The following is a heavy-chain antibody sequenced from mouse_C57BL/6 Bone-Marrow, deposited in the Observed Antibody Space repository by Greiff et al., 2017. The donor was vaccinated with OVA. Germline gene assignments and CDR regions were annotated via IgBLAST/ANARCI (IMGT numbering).Heavy chain of an antibody. CDR1: GFSLSTFGMG. CDR2: IWWDDDK. V-gene: IGHV8-8*01. J-gene: IGHJ3*01. CDR3: ARIGELPAWFAY. Sequence: QVTLKVSGPGILQPSQTLSLTCSFSGFSLSTFGMGVGWIRPPSGKGLEWLAHIWWDDDKYYNPALKSRLTISNDTSKNQVFLKIAKGDTAATATYYCARIGELPAWFAYWGQGTLVTVSA. D-gene: IGHD2-12*01.